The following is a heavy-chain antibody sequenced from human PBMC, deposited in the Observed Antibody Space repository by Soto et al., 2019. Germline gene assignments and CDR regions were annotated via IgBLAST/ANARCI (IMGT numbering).Heavy chain of an antibody. Sequence: PGGSLRLSCAASGFTFSSYWMSWVRQAPGKGLEWVANIKQDGSEKYYVDSVKGRFTISRDNAKNSLYLQMNSLRAEDTAVYYCARAYSGSYSPHFDYWGQGTLVTVSS. V-gene: IGHV3-7*01. CDR1: GFTFSSYW. J-gene: IGHJ4*02. D-gene: IGHD3-10*01. CDR3: ARAYSGSYSPHFDY. CDR2: IKQDGSEK.